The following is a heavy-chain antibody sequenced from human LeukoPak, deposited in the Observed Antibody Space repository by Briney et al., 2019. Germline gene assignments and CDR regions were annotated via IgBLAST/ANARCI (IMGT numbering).Heavy chain of an antibody. CDR3: ARSVLWFGESDAFDI. J-gene: IGHJ3*02. V-gene: IGHV1-46*01. CDR2: INPSGGST. D-gene: IGHD3-10*01. Sequence: GASVKVSCKASGYTFTSYYMHWVRQAPGQGLEWMGIINPSGGSTSYAQKFQGRVTMTRDMSTSTVYVELSSLRSEDTAVYYCARSVLWFGESDAFDIWGQGTMVTVSS. CDR1: GYTFTSYY.